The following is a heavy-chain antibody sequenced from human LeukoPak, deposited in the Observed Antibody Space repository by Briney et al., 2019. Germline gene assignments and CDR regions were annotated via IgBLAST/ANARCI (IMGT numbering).Heavy chain of an antibody. Sequence: SETLSLICTVSGGSISSGGYYWSWIRQPAGKGLEWIGRINTSGSTNYNPSLKSRVTISVDTSKNQFSLKLSSVTAADTAVYYCARTPIYYFDNSGYYNWGQGTLVTVSA. V-gene: IGHV4-61*02. CDR1: GGSISSGGYY. J-gene: IGHJ4*02. D-gene: IGHD3-22*01. CDR3: ARTPIYYFDNSGYYN. CDR2: INTSGST.